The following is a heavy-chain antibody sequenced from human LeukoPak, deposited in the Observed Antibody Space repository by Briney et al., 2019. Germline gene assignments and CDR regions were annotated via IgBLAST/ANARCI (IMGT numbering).Heavy chain of an antibody. J-gene: IGHJ6*02. Sequence: GGSLRLSCAASGFSFSSYELNWVRQAPGKGLEWVLYISSSGSPIYYADSVKGRFTISRDNAKNSLYLQMNSLRAEDTAVYYCARDRGYSYGHTYYYGMDIWGQGTTVTVSS. CDR2: ISSSGSPI. CDR1: GFSFSSYE. D-gene: IGHD5-18*01. V-gene: IGHV3-48*03. CDR3: ARDRGYSYGHTYYYGMDI.